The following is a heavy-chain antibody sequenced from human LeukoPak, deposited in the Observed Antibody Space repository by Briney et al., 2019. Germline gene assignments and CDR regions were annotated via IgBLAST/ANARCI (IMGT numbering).Heavy chain of an antibody. CDR1: GFTFDDYA. Sequence: SLRLSCAASGFTFDDYAMHWVRQAPGKGLEWVSGISWNSGSIGYADSVKGRFTISRDNAKNSLYLQMNSLRAEDTALYYCAKGGFHYYDSSGLDYWGQGTLVTVSS. CDR3: AKGGFHYYDSSGLDY. V-gene: IGHV3-9*01. CDR2: ISWNSGSI. J-gene: IGHJ4*02. D-gene: IGHD3-22*01.